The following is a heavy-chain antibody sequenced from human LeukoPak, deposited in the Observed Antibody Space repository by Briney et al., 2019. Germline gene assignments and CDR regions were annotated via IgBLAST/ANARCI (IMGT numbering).Heavy chain of an antibody. CDR1: GFTFSSYA. D-gene: IGHD3-9*01. Sequence: GSLRLSCAASGFTFSSYAMSWVRQAPGKGLEWVSAISGSGGSTYYADSVKGRFTTSRDNSKNTLYLQMNSLRAEDTAVYYCAKAPHYDILTGYPRFDYWGQGTLVTVSS. CDR3: AKAPHYDILTGYPRFDY. J-gene: IGHJ4*02. V-gene: IGHV3-23*01. CDR2: ISGSGGST.